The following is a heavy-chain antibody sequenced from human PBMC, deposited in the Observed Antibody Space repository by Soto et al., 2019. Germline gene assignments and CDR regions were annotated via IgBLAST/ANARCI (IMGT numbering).Heavy chain of an antibody. CDR3: ARGYYDSSGYTGFDY. D-gene: IGHD3-22*01. Sequence: GGSLRLSCAASGFTFSDYYMSWIRQAPGKGLEWVSYISSSSSYTNYADSVKGRFTISRDNAKNSLYLQMNSLRAEDTAVYYCARGYYDSSGYTGFDYWGQGTLVTVSS. J-gene: IGHJ4*02. CDR1: GFTFSDYY. CDR2: ISSSSSYT. V-gene: IGHV3-11*06.